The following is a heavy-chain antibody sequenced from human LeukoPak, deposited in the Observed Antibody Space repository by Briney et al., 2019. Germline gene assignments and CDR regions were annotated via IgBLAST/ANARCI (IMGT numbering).Heavy chain of an antibody. CDR3: ARDFGGAAALYFQH. CDR1: GFTFSDYY. D-gene: IGHD6-13*01. V-gene: IGHV3-11*01. J-gene: IGHJ1*01. Sequence: SGGSLRLSCAASGFTFSDYYMSWIRQAPGKGLEWVSYISSSGSTIYYADSVKGRFTISRDNAKNSLYLQMNSLRAEDTAVYYCARDFGGAAALYFQHWGQGTLVTVSS. CDR2: ISSSGSTI.